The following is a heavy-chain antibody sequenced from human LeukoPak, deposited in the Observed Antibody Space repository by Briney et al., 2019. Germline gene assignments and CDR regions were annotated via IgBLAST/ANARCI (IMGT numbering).Heavy chain of an antibody. CDR3: VRDYYNSGSYLTGYFDY. Sequence: PGGSLRLSCAASGFTFSSYGMHWVRQAPGKGLEWVAVIWYDGSTKYYADSVKGRFIISRDNSKNTLYLQMDSLRAEDTAIYYCVRDYYNSGSYLTGYFDYWGQGTLVTVSP. J-gene: IGHJ4*02. V-gene: IGHV3-33*01. D-gene: IGHD3-10*01. CDR1: GFTFSSYG. CDR2: IWYDGSTK.